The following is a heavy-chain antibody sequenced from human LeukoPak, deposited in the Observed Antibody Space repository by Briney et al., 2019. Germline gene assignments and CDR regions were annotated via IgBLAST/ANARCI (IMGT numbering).Heavy chain of an antibody. D-gene: IGHD6-13*01. J-gene: IGHJ4*02. CDR1: GYTFTSYG. V-gene: IGHV1-18*01. CDR3: ARDRLRIAAAGTPYF. Sequence: PVASVKVSCKASGYTFTSYGISWVRQAPGQGLEWMGWISAYNGNTNYAQKLQGRVTMTTDTSTSTAYMELRSLRSDDTAVYYCARDRLRIAAAGTPYFWGQGTLVTVSS. CDR2: ISAYNGNT.